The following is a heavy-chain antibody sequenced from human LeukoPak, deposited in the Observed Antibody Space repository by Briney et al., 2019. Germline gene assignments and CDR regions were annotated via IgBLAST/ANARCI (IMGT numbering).Heavy chain of an antibody. CDR2: ISSSSYI. J-gene: IGHJ4*02. V-gene: IGHV3-21*01. CDR1: GFTFSNYS. D-gene: IGHD5-18*01. CDR3: ARVEGYSYGVDY. Sequence: PGGSLRLSCAASGFTFSNYSMNWVRQAPGKGLEWVSSISSSSYIYYADSVKGRFTISRDNAKNSLFLQMNSLRAKDTAVYYCARVEGYSYGVDYWGQGTLVTVSS.